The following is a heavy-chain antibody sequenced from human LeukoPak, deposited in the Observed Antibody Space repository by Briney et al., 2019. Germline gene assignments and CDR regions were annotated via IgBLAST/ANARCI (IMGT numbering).Heavy chain of an antibody. V-gene: IGHV4-59*08. J-gene: IGHJ3*02. CDR2: IYYSGST. CDR1: GGSISSYY. Sequence: SETLSLTCTVSGGSISSYYWSWIRQPPGKGLEWIGYIYYSGSTNYNPSLKSRVTISVDTPKNQFSLKLSSVTAADTAVYYCARHHSSSGYSYGLGAFDIWGQGTMVTVSS. D-gene: IGHD5-18*01. CDR3: ARHHSSSGYSYGLGAFDI.